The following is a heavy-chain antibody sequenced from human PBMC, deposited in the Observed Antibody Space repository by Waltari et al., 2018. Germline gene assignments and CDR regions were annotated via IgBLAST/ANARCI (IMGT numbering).Heavy chain of an antibody. CDR2: SNGDESRI. D-gene: IGHD2-2*01. V-gene: IGHV3-74*01. CDR3: TREDQDFDI. CDR1: GFTFNNYW. J-gene: IGHJ3*02. Sequence: EVQLVESGGGLVQPGGSLRLSCAASGFTFNNYWMQWVRQVPGKGLVWVSGSNGDESRITYADSEKGRFTISRDNAKNTLYLQMNSLRAEDTAVYYCTREDQDFDIWGQGTMVTVSS.